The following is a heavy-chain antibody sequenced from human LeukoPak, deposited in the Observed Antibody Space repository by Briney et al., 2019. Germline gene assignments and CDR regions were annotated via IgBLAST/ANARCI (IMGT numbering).Heavy chain of an antibody. V-gene: IGHV3-20*04. Sequence: PGGSLRLSCAASGFTFDDYGMTWVRQAPGKGLEWVSSINWNGGSTGYADSVRGRFTISRDNAKNSLYLQMNSLRAEDTAVYYCAKGSCSGGGSCYPGYWGQGTLVTVSS. CDR1: GFTFDDYG. D-gene: IGHD2-15*01. J-gene: IGHJ4*02. CDR2: INWNGGST. CDR3: AKGSCSGGGSCYPGY.